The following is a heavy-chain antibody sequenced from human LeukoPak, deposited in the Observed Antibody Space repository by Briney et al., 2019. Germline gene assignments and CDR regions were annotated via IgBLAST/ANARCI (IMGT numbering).Heavy chain of an antibody. V-gene: IGHV1-69*13. CDR3: ARENYYDGSGSPSASAPVDH. CDR2: IIPIFGTA. Sequence: SVKVSCKASGGTFSSYAISWVRQAPGQGLEWMGGIIPIFGTANYAQKFQGRVTITADESTSTAYMELSSLRSEDTAVYYCARENYYDGSGSPSASAPVDHWGQGTLVTVSS. CDR1: GGTFSSYA. J-gene: IGHJ4*02. D-gene: IGHD3-22*01.